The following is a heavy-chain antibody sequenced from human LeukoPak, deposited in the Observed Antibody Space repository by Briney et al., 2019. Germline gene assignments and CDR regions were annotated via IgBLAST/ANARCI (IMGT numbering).Heavy chain of an antibody. V-gene: IGHV3-23*01. CDR1: GLIFSNYA. Sequence: GGSLRLSCAASGLIFSNYAISWVRQAPGKGLEWVSAISGSGGSTYYADSVKGRFTISRDNSKNTLYLQMNSLRAEDTAVYYCAKETAVVGWYHGMDVWGQWTTVTVSS. D-gene: IGHD6-19*01. CDR3: AKETAVVGWYHGMDV. J-gene: IGHJ6*02. CDR2: ISGSGGST.